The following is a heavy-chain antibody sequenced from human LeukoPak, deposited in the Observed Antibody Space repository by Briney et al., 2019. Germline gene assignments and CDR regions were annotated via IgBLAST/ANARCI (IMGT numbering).Heavy chain of an antibody. D-gene: IGHD6-19*01. CDR2: IYYSGST. V-gene: IGHV4-59*01. Sequence: SETLSLTCTVSGGSISSYYWSWVRQPPGKRLEWVGYIYYSGSTNYNPSLKSRVTISVDTSKNQFSLKLSSVTAADTAVYYCAREVSSGWYYYYMDVWGKGTTVTVSS. J-gene: IGHJ6*03. CDR3: AREVSSGWYYYYMDV. CDR1: GGSISSYY.